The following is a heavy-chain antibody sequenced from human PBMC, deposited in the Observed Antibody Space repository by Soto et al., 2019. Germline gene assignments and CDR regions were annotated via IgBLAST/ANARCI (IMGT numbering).Heavy chain of an antibody. J-gene: IGHJ1*01. CDR3: STWGLNGGDRGFF. CDR1: GYTFTDYD. Sequence: QVQLVQSGAEVRKPGASVKVSCKASGYTFTDYDINWVRQAPGQGLEWVGRSNTNGGRTDDAQKLQGRVTITSDTTISTAYMELRRLVFDDTAAYFCSTWGLNGGDRGFFWGHRTRVNVSS. D-gene: IGHD3-10*01. V-gene: IGHV1-8*01. CDR2: SNTNGGRT.